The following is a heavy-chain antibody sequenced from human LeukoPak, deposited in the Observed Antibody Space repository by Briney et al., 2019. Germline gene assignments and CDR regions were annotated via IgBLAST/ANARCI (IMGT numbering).Heavy chain of an antibody. CDR2: IRSQGHGGTT. J-gene: IGHJ4*02. Sequence: GGSLRLSCTTSGFTFGDNAMSWVRQAPGKGLEWVGFIRSQGHGGTTEYAASVKDRFTISRDDSKSIAYLQMNSLKTDDTPVYYCIREFYFDYWGQGTLVTVSP. CDR1: GFTFGDNA. V-gene: IGHV3-49*04. CDR3: IREFYFDY.